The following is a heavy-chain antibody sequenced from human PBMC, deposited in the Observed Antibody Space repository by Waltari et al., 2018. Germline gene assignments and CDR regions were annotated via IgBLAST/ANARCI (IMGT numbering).Heavy chain of an antibody. V-gene: IGHV1-69-2*01. Sequence: EVHLKQSGAEVKKPGATVKISCKVSGYTFSDYSVNWVQQAPRKGPEWKGLVDPEDGETKYAEKFRGRVTITADTSTDTAYMELSSLRSEDTAVYYCAKGGRIAVAGTNYLDYWGQGTLVTVSS. J-gene: IGHJ4*02. D-gene: IGHD6-19*01. CDR1: GYTFSDYS. CDR2: VDPEDGET. CDR3: AKGGRIAVAGTNYLDY.